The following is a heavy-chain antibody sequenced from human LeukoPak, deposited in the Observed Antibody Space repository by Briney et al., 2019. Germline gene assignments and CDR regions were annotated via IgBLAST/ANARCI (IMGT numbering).Heavy chain of an antibody. CDR3: ARGSRWVGDNARGYLDL. D-gene: IGHD3-10*01. CDR1: GDSMSSGGYS. CDR2: IYHSGST. V-gene: IGHV4-30-2*01. Sequence: SETLSLTCAVSGDSMSSGGYSWIWIRQPPGKGLEWIGGIYHSGSTYYNPSLKSRVTISVDRSKNQFYLRLSSVTAEDTAIYYCARGSRWVGDNARGYLDLWGRGTLVTVAS. J-gene: IGHJ2*01.